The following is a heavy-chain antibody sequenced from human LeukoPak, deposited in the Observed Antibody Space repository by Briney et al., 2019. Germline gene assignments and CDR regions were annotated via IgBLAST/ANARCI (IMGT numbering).Heavy chain of an antibody. J-gene: IGHJ5*02. CDR3: ARRLTQYDCFDP. V-gene: IGHV6-1*01. D-gene: IGHD2-2*01. Sequence: SQTLSLTCAISGDSVSSNSVTWNWIRQSPSRGIEWLGRTYYKSTWYNDYAVSMRGRITVNPNTSKNQFSLHLNSVTPEDTAVYYCARRLTQYDCFDPWGQGILVTVSS. CDR2: TYYKSTWYN. CDR1: GDSVSSNSVT.